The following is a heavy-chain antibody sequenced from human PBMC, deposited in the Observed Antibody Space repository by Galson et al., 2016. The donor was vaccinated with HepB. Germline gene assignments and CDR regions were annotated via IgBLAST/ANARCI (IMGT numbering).Heavy chain of an antibody. V-gene: IGHV4-39*01. CDR3: ASDGDF. CDR1: GGSIRSSSYY. Sequence: ETLSLTCTVSGGSIRSSSYYWVWIRQPPGKGLEWIGSILYSGSTHYNPSLKSRVSISVDTSKNQFSLKLTSVTAADTAVYYCASDGDFWGQGTLVTVSS. CDR2: ILYSGST. J-gene: IGHJ4*02.